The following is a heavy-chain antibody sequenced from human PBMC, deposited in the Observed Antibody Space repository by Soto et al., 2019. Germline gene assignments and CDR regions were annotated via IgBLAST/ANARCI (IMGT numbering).Heavy chain of an antibody. CDR1: GGSFSGYY. CDR3: ARERGVPDY. J-gene: IGHJ4*02. D-gene: IGHD3-10*01. V-gene: IGHV4-34*01. CDR2: INHSGST. Sequence: LALTCAVYGGSFSGYYWSWIRQPPGKGLEWIGEINHSGSTNYNPSLKSRVTISVDTSKNQFSLKLSSVTAADTAVYYCARERGVPDYWGQGTLVTVSS.